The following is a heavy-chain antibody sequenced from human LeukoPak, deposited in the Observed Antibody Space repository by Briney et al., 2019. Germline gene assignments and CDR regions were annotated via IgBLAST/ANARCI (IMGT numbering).Heavy chain of an antibody. CDR1: GFTFSSYS. CDR3: ARDGGYGDPYYFDY. Sequence: PGGSLRLSCAAAGFTFSSYSMNWVRQAPGKGLEWVSYISSSSSTIYYADSVKGRFTISRDNAKNSLYLQMNSLRAEDTAVYYCARDGGYGDPYYFDYWGQGTLVTVSS. V-gene: IGHV3-48*01. CDR2: ISSSSSTI. D-gene: IGHD4-17*01. J-gene: IGHJ4*02.